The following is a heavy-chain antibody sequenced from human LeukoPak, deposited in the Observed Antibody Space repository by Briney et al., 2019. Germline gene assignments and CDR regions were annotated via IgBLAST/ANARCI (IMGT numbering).Heavy chain of an antibody. CDR3: VRYYDFWSGTTLFDY. D-gene: IGHD3-3*01. CDR2: INPNSGGT. J-gene: IGHJ4*02. CDR1: GYRFITFG. V-gene: IGHV1-2*02. Sequence: VASVKVSCKTSGYRFITFGINWVRQAPGQGLEWMGWINPNSGGTNYAQKFQGRVTMTRDTSISTAYMELSRLRSDDTAVYYCVRYYDFWSGTTLFDYWGQGTLVTVSS.